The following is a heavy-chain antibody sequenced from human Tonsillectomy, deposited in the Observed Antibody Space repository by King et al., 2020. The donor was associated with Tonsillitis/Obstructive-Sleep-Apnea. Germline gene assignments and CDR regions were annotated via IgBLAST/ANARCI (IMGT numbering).Heavy chain of an antibody. D-gene: IGHD5-12*01. CDR1: GFTFSTYG. CDR3: VSGGIVATWQGYYFDS. J-gene: IGHJ4*02. Sequence: VQLVESGGGVVQPGRSLRLSCATSGFTFSTYGMHWVRQAPGKGLEWVALIWSDGNNKFYADSVKGRFTISRDNSQNTLYLQMNSLIAEDTDVYYCVSGGIVATWQGYYFDSWGQGTFLTVSS. V-gene: IGHV3-33*01. CDR2: IWSDGNNK.